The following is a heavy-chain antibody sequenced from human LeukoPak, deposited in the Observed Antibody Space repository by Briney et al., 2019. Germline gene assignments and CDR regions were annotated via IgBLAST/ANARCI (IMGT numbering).Heavy chain of an antibody. J-gene: IGHJ4*02. CDR2: IDWDNDK. D-gene: IGHD1-26*01. V-gene: IGHV2-70*17. CDR1: GFSLTTSEVC. Sequence: SGPALVNPTQTLTLTCTFSGFSLTTSEVCVSWIRQPPGKPLEWLARIDWDNDKFYSTSLKTRLTISKDTPKNQVVLTMTNMDPVDTATYYCARMRRDSGRSHSFDFWGQGTLVNVSS. CDR3: ARMRRDSGRSHSFDF.